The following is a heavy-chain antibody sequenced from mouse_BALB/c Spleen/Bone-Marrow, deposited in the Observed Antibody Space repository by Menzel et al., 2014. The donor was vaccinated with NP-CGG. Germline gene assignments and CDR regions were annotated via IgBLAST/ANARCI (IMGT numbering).Heavy chain of an antibody. CDR1: GYTFTSYW. V-gene: IGHV1S81*02. CDR2: INPSNGRT. J-gene: IGHJ2*01. CDR3: ARGSMILNYFDY. Sequence: QVQLKQSGAELVKPGASVKLSCKASGYTFTSYWMHWVKQRPGQGLEWIGEINPSNGRTNYNEKFKSKATLTVDKSSSTAYLQLSSLTSEDSAVYYCARGSMILNYFDYWGQGTTLTVSS. D-gene: IGHD2-3*01.